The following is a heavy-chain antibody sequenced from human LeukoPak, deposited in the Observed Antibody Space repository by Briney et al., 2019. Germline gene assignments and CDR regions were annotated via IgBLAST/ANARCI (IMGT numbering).Heavy chain of an antibody. V-gene: IGHV4-59*13. D-gene: IGHD2-2*01. CDR2: IYYTGST. J-gene: IGHJ4*02. CDR1: GGSIDSYY. CDR3: ARVYQSAEYYFDY. Sequence: PSETLSLTCTVSGGSIDSYYWSWIRQPPGKGLEWIGYIYYTGSTEYHPSLKTRVTISLDTSKNQFSLKLTSVTAADTAVYYCARVYQSAEYYFDYWGQGNLVSVSS.